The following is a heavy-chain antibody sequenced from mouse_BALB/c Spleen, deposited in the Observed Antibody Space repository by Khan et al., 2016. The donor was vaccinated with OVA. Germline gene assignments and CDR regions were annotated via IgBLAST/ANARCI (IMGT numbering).Heavy chain of an antibody. Sequence: QVQLKQSGPGLVAPSQSLSITCTVSGFSLTDYGVSWIRQPPGKGLEWLGAIWGGGSTYYNSALKSRLSISKDNSKSQVFLKMNSLQIDDTVMYYCAKEDYGSSSFDYWGQGTTLTVSS. V-gene: IGHV2-6-5*01. J-gene: IGHJ2*01. CDR1: GFSLTDYG. CDR3: AKEDYGSSSFDY. D-gene: IGHD1-1*01. CDR2: IWGGGST.